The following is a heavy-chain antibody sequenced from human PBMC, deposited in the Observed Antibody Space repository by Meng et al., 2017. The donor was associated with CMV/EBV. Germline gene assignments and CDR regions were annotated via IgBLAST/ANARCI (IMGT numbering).Heavy chain of an antibody. V-gene: IGHV1-69*05. CDR1: GGTFSSYA. CDR3: ASTVPLLRKWELHGGDAFDI. D-gene: IGHD1-26*01. J-gene: IGHJ3*02. CDR2: IIPIFGTA. Sequence: SVKVSCKASGGTFSSYAISWVRQAPGQGLEWVGGIIPIFGTANYAQKFQGRVTITTDESTSTAYMELSSLRSEDTAVYYCASTVPLLRKWELHGGDAFDIWGQGTMVTVSS.